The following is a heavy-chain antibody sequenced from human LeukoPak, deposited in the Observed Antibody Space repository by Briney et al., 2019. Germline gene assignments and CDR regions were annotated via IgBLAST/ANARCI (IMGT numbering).Heavy chain of an antibody. CDR3: ARAITIFGVVSRYYYYGMDV. V-gene: IGHV1-2*02. D-gene: IGHD3-3*01. Sequence: ASVKVSCKASGYTFTGYYMHWVRQAPGQGLEWMGWINPNSGGTNYAQKFQGRVTMTRDTSISTAYMELSRLRSDDTAVYYRARAITIFGVVSRYYYYGMDVWGQGTTVTVSS. CDR1: GYTFTGYY. CDR2: INPNSGGT. J-gene: IGHJ6*02.